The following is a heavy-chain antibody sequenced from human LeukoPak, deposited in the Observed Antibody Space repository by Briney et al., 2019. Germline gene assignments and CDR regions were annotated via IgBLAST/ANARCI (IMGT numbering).Heavy chain of an antibody. CDR2: TYYRSKWYN. D-gene: IGHD6-19*01. J-gene: IGHJ4*02. CDR3: ARASVTGTHHIDY. V-gene: IGHV6-1*01. Sequence: SQTLSLTFAISGDSVSRNSAAWNWIRQSPSRGLEWLGRTYYRSKWYNDYAVSVKSRITINPDTSKNQFTLQLNSVAPEDTAVYYCARASVTGTHHIDYWGQGTLVTVSS. CDR1: GDSVSRNSAA.